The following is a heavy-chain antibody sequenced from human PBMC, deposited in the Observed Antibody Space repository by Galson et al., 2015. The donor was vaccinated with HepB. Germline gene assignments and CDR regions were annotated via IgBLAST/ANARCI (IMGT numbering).Heavy chain of an antibody. Sequence: SLRLSCAASGFTFSSYAMHWVRQAPGKGLEWVAVISYDGSNKYYADSVKGRFTISRDNSKNTLYLQMNSLRAEDTAVYYCARGAVYGDCGGGFDYWGQGTLVTVSS. D-gene: IGHD4-17*01. J-gene: IGHJ4*02. CDR3: ARGAVYGDCGGGFDY. V-gene: IGHV3-30*04. CDR2: ISYDGSNK. CDR1: GFTFSSYA.